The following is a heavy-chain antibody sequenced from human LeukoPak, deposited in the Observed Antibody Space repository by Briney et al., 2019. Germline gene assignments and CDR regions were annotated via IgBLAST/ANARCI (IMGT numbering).Heavy chain of an antibody. D-gene: IGHD5-18*01. J-gene: IGHJ4*02. CDR3: ARGPKDTDMGSFGY. Sequence: GGSLRLSCAASGFTFSSYAMHWVRQAPGKGLEWVAVISYDGSNKYYADSVKGRFTIPRDNSKNTLYLQMNSLRAEDTAVYYCARGPKDTDMGSFGYWGQGTLVTVSS. CDR1: GFTFSSYA. CDR2: ISYDGSNK. V-gene: IGHV3-30-3*01.